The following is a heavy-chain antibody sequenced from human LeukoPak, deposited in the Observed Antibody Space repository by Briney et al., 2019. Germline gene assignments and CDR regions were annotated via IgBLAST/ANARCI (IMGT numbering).Heavy chain of an antibody. D-gene: IGHD1-26*01. CDR3: ARGSRETDFDY. CDR1: GFTFSSYA. Sequence: GGSLRLSCAPSGFTFSSYAMHRGRQAPGKGREWVAVIWDDGSNEYYADSVKGRFTIFRDNSKTMLYLQMNSLRAEDTAVYYCARGSRETDFDYWGQGTLVTVSS. J-gene: IGHJ4*02. CDR2: IWDDGSNE. V-gene: IGHV3-33*01.